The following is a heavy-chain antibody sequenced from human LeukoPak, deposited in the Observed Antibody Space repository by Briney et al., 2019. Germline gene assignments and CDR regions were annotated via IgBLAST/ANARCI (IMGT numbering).Heavy chain of an antibody. CDR3: ATARSYITIFGVVIPRDYYGMDV. D-gene: IGHD3-3*01. J-gene: IGHJ6*02. V-gene: IGHV1-69*01. Sequence: GASVKVSCKASGGTFRSYAIRWVRQAPGQGLEWMGGISPIFATANYAQKFQGRVTITADESTSTAYMELSSLRSEDTAVYYCATARSYITIFGVVIPRDYYGMDVWGQGTTVTVSS. CDR2: ISPIFATA. CDR1: GGTFRSYA.